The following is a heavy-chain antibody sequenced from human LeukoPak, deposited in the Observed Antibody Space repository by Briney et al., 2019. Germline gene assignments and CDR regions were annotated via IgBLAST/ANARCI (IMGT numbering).Heavy chain of an antibody. CDR3: ARRKSSGSPVYAFDI. CDR2: IYPGDSDT. CDR1: GYSFTNYW. Sequence: GESLKISCKGSGYSFTNYWIGWVRQMPGKGLEWMGIIYPGDSDTRYSPSFQGQVTISADKSISTAYLQWSSLKASDTAMYYCARRKSSGSPVYAFDIWGQGTMVTASS. J-gene: IGHJ3*02. V-gene: IGHV5-51*01. D-gene: IGHD6-19*01.